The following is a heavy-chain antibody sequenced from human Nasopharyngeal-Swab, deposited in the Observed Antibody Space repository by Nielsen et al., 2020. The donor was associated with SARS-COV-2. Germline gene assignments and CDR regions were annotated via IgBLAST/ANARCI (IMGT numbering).Heavy chain of an antibody. CDR2: IGRGGDI. Sequence: GESLKISCAASGFTFRNNDMHWVRQGTGKGLEWVSGIGRGGDIYYADSVEGRFTTSRDNDKSSLHLQMNNLRAGDTAVYYCVTGIDGWNYWGRGTLVTVSS. CDR3: VTGIDGWNY. D-gene: IGHD5-24*01. J-gene: IGHJ4*02. V-gene: IGHV3-13*01. CDR1: GFTFRNND.